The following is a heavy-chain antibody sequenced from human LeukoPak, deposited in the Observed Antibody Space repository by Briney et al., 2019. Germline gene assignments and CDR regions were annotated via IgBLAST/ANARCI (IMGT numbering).Heavy chain of an antibody. D-gene: IGHD2-2*01. J-gene: IGHJ4*02. V-gene: IGHV3-7*04. CDR3: VRGSSSF. CDR1: GLTTRNSW. CDR2: IDPDGTDL. Sequence: GGSLRLSCAVSGLTTRNSWISWVRQAPGKGLEWVANIDPDGTDLYYMDSVKGRFTVSRDNDKNSLYLQMHSLRVEDTATYYCVRGSSSFWGQGTLVTV.